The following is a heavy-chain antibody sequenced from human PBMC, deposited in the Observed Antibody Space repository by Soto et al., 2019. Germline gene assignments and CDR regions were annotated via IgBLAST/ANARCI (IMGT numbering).Heavy chain of an antibody. CDR3: ARGGSNDWQVAFDI. Sequence: QLQQWGAGLLKPSENLSLTCVVSGGSFSTYYYNWIRQSPGKGLEWIGEINHSGSNNYSPSLTSRVTMSLDTSKNQFSLKLTSVTAADTAVYYCARGGSNDWQVAFDIGGQGTMVTVSS. J-gene: IGHJ3*02. CDR2: INHSGSN. D-gene: IGHD3-9*01. CDR1: GGSFSTYY. V-gene: IGHV4-34*01.